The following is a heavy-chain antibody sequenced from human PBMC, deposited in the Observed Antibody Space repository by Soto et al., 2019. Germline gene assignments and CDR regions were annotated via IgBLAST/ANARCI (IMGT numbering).Heavy chain of an antibody. CDR1: AFTFSNYA. J-gene: IGHJ6*02. CDR3: AKISGFGEFSPSYYYFYGMDV. CDR2: ISGSGDNT. D-gene: IGHD3-10*01. Sequence: WGSLRLSCAASAFTFSNYAMSWVRQAPGKGLEWVSAISGSGDNTYYADSVKGRFAISRDNSKNTLYLQMNSLRAEDTAVYYCAKISGFGEFSPSYYYFYGMDVWGQGTTVTVSS. V-gene: IGHV3-23*01.